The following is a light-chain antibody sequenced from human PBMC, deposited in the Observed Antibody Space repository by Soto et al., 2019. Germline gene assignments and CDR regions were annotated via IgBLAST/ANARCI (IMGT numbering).Light chain of an antibody. CDR3: QQYEISPRT. Sequence: EIVMTQSPATLSVSPGERATLSCRASQSVVTNLAWYRQKPGHAPRLLIFGASTRATCIPARVSGGGSGTEFTLTITSLQAEDFAVYYCQQYEISPRTFGQGTKVEIK. V-gene: IGKV3-15*01. CDR1: QSVVTN. J-gene: IGKJ1*01. CDR2: GAS.